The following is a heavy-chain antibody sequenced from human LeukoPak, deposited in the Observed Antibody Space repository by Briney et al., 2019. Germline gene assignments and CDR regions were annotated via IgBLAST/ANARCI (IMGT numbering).Heavy chain of an antibody. J-gene: IGHJ4*02. CDR3: TTDSSGSSSRDY. Sequence: GGSLRLSCAASGFTFSNAGMSWVRQAPGKGLEWVGRIKSNTDGGTTDYAAHVKGRFTISRDDSTNTLYMQMNSLKTEDTAVYYCTTDSSGSSSRDYWGPGTLVTVSS. V-gene: IGHV3-15*01. CDR2: IKSNTDGGTT. CDR1: GFTFSNAG. D-gene: IGHD3-22*01.